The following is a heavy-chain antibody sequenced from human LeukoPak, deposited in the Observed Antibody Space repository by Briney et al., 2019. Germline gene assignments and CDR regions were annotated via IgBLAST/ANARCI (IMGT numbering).Heavy chain of an antibody. CDR3: ARVTVTTFSPTDYMDV. D-gene: IGHD4-17*01. Sequence: GGSLRLSCAASGFTFSSYSMNWVRQAPGKGLEWVSSISSSTSDIYYADSVKGRFTISRDNAKNSLYLQMNSLRAEDTAVYYCARVTVTTFSPTDYMDVWGKGTTVTISS. CDR2: ISSSTSDI. J-gene: IGHJ6*03. CDR1: GFTFSSYS. V-gene: IGHV3-21*01.